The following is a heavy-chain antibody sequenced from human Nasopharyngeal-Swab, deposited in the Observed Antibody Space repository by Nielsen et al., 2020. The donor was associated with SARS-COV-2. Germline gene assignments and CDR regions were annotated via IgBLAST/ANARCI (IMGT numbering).Heavy chain of an antibody. D-gene: IGHD3-10*01. Sequence: SETLSLTCTVSGGSISSSSYYWSWIRQPPGKGLEWIGYIYYSGSTNYNPFLKSRVTISVDTSKNQFSLKLSSVTAADTAVYYCARDRRRGSGEVIKVHGANYYYYGMDVWGQGTTVTVSS. CDR3: ARDRRRGSGEVIKVHGANYYYYGMDV. CDR2: IYYSGST. V-gene: IGHV4-61*01. CDR1: GGSISSSSYY. J-gene: IGHJ6*02.